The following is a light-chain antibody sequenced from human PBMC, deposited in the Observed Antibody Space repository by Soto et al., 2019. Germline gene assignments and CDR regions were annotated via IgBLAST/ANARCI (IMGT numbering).Light chain of an antibody. Sequence: EIVMTQSPATLSVSPGERATLSCRASQSVSSNLAWYQQKPGQAPRLLIYGASTRATGIPARFSGSGSGTEFTLTISSLQYEDFAVYYYQQYNNWLITFGQGTRLQIK. J-gene: IGKJ5*01. CDR1: QSVSSN. CDR3: QQYNNWLIT. CDR2: GAS. V-gene: IGKV3-15*01.